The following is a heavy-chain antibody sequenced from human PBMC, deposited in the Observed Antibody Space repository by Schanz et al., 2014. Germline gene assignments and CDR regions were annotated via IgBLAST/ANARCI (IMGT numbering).Heavy chain of an antibody. CDR2: ISYDGSSK. CDR1: GFTFRSYG. D-gene: IGHD3-22*01. V-gene: IGHV3-33*01. Sequence: QVQLVESGGGVVQPGRSLRLSCAASGFTFRSYGMHWVRQAPGKGLEWVALISYDGSSKNHADSVQGRFTISRDNAKNSLYLQMNSLRAEDTGVYYCARGREVVAKIFDVWGQGTMVTVSS. J-gene: IGHJ3*01. CDR3: ARGREVVAKIFDV.